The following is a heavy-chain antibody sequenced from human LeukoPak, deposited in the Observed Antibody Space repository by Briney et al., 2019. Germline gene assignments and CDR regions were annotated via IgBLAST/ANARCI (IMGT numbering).Heavy chain of an antibody. J-gene: IGHJ2*01. CDR3: ARDRSTVTTDNWYFDL. V-gene: IGHV4-31*03. D-gene: IGHD4-17*01. Sequence: SETLSLTCTVSGGSISSGGYYWSWIRQHPGKGLEWIGYIYYSGSTCYNPSLKSRVTISVDTSKNQFSLKLSSVTAADTAVYYCARDRSTVTTDNWYFDLWGRGTLVTVSS. CDR1: GGSISSGGYY. CDR2: IYYSGST.